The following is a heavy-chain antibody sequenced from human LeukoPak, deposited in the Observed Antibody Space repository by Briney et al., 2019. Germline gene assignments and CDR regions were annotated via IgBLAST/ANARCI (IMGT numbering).Heavy chain of an antibody. V-gene: IGHV4-59*01. CDR3: ARVRADFWSGYYTGNYFDY. CDR1: GGSISSYY. D-gene: IGHD3-3*01. J-gene: IGHJ4*02. Sequence: SETLSLTCTVSGGSISSYYWSWIRQPPGKGLERIGYIYYSGSTNYNPSLKSRVTISVDTSKNQFSLKLSSVTAADTAVYYCARVRADFWSGYYTGNYFDYWGQGTLVTVSS. CDR2: IYYSGST.